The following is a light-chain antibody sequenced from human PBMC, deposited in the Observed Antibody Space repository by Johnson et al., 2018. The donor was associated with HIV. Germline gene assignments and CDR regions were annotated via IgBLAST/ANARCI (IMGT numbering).Light chain of an antibody. Sequence: QSVLTQPPSVSAAPGQKVTRSYSGSSSNIGNNFVSWFRQLPLSAPKVLIYDNNKRPSGIPDRFSGSKSGTSATLGITGLQTGDEADYYCVTWDSSLSAYVFGTGTKVTVL. CDR3: VTWDSSLSAYV. J-gene: IGLJ1*01. V-gene: IGLV1-51*01. CDR1: SSNIGNNF. CDR2: DNN.